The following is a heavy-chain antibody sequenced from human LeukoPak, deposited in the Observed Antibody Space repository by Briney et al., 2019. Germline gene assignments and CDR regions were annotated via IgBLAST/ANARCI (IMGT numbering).Heavy chain of an antibody. D-gene: IGHD6-13*01. CDR3: AREAAAGTISSVDAFDI. V-gene: IGHV3-7*01. J-gene: IGHJ3*02. CDR1: GFTFSSDW. CDR2: IKPDEGEK. Sequence: AGGSLRLSCAASGFTFSSDWMIWVRQPPGKGLEWVANIKPDEGEKYYVDSVKGRFTISRDNAKNSLYLQMNSLRAEDTAVYYCAREAAAGTISSVDAFDIWGQGTMVTVSS.